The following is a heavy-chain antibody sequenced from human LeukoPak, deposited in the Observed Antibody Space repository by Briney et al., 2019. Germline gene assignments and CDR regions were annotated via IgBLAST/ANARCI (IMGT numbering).Heavy chain of an antibody. D-gene: IGHD3-16*01. CDR1: VGSISSYY. J-gene: IGHJ5*02. Sequence: PSETLSLTCSVSVGSISSYYWSWIRQSPGKGLEWIGYIYYSGSTNYNPSLKSRVTISLDTSKSQFSLKLTSVTAADKAVYYCARAPIPYDRSRTDYRFDPWGQGTLVTVAS. CDR2: IYYSGST. CDR3: ARAPIPYDRSRTDYRFDP. V-gene: IGHV4-59*01.